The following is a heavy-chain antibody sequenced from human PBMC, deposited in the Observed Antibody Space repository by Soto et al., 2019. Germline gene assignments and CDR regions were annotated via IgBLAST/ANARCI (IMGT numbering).Heavy chain of an antibody. CDR3: AKNSDYSGFDY. Sequence: QVQLVESGGGVVQSGRSLRLSCAASGFTFSRYDMHWVRQAPGKGLQWVAVMPYDGSNKYYADSVKGRFTISRDNSKNTLYLQMNSLSTEDTAVYYCAKNSDYSGFDYWGQGTLVTVSS. CDR1: GFTFSRYD. V-gene: IGHV3-30*18. D-gene: IGHD1-26*01. CDR2: MPYDGSNK. J-gene: IGHJ4*02.